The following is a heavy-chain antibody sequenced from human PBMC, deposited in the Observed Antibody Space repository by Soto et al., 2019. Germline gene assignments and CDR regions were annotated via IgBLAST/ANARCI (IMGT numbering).Heavy chain of an antibody. D-gene: IGHD3-16*01. J-gene: IGHJ4*02. CDR1: GFTFSSYG. V-gene: IGHV3-33*01. Sequence: GGSLRLSCAASGFTFSSYGMHWVRQAPGKGLEWVAVIWYDGSNKYYADSVKGRFTISRDNSKNTLYLQMNSLRAEDTAVYYCAREDPGLIPLNPLRGIDYWGQGTLVTVSS. CDR2: IWYDGSNK. CDR3: AREDPGLIPLNPLRGIDY.